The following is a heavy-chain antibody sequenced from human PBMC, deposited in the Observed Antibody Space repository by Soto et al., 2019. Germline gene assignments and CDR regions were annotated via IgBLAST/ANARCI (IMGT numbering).Heavy chain of an antibody. J-gene: IGHJ5*02. CDR2: TYYRSKWYN. D-gene: IGHD2-15*01. CDR1: GDSVSSNSAA. Sequence: PSETLSLTCAISGDSVSSNSAAWNWISQSPSRGLEWLGRTYYRSKWYNDYAVSVKSRLTINPDTSKNQFSLQLNSVTPEDTAVYYCARAVGALVDPWGQGTLVTVSS. CDR3: ARAVGALVDP. V-gene: IGHV6-1*01.